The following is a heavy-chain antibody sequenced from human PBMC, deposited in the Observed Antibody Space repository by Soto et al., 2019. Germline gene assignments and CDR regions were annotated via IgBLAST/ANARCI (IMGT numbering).Heavy chain of an antibody. CDR1: GCTFSSCA. V-gene: IGHV3-23*01. J-gene: IGHJ6*02. CDR3: AKGRSYYYYYGVDV. CDR2: IIDSGAST. Sequence: GGSLRLSCAASGCTFSSCAMGWVRQAPGKGLEWVSDIIDSGASTYYADSVKGRFTISRDNSKSTLYLQMNSLRAEDTALYYCAKGRSYYYYYGVDVWGQGTTVTVSS.